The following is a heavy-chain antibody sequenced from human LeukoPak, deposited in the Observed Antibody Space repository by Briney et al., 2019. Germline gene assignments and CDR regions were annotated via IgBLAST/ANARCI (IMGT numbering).Heavy chain of an antibody. CDR3: ARDIGITYVFDI. CDR2: INPDGSYT. CDR1: GFTFSSYW. D-gene: IGHD3-16*01. J-gene: IGHJ3*02. Sequence: HPGGSLRLSCAASGFTFSSYWVHWVRQPPGQGLVWVSRINPDGSYTSYADSVKGRFTISRDNSKNTLYLQMNSLRAEDAALYYCARDIGITYVFDIWGQGTMVTVSS. V-gene: IGHV3-74*01.